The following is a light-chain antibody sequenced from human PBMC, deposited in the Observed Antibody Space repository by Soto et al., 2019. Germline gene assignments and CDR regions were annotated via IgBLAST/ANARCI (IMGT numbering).Light chain of an antibody. V-gene: IGKV3-20*01. CDR2: GAS. Sequence: IVLKQSPGALALSPEERATLSCRASQSVSSSYLAWYHRKPGQAPRLLIYGASSRATGIPGRFSGSKSGTAFTPIISSLQPADFFADYCHHYYKWPPGTFGQGTKVDIK. CDR1: QSVSSSY. J-gene: IGKJ1*01. CDR3: HHYYKWPPGT.